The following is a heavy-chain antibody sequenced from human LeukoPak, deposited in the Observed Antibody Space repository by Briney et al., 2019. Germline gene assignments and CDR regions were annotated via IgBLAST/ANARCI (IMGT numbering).Heavy chain of an antibody. J-gene: IGHJ4*02. V-gene: IGHV3-30*18. Sequence: GGSLRLSCTASGFIFRNSGMHWVRQAPGKGLEWVAVISFDGSDKYCADSVKGRFTISRDNSKNTLYLQMNRLRPEDTAVYSCAKDSDDYGDYPHYWGQGTLVTVSS. CDR2: ISFDGSDK. CDR1: GFIFRNSG. D-gene: IGHD4-17*01. CDR3: AKDSDDYGDYPHY.